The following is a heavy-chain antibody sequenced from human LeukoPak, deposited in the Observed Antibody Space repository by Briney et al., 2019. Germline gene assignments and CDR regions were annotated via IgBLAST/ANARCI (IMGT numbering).Heavy chain of an antibody. V-gene: IGHV4-4*07. Sequence: SETLSLTCTVSGGSIHSYWSWIRQPAGKGLDWIGRISGSGTITYNPALQSRLTISIDTSKNQFSLKLMSVTAADTAVYYCARAPTQYSYGSYYFDYWGQGTLVTVSS. D-gene: IGHD5-18*01. CDR2: ISGSGTI. CDR3: ARAPTQYSYGSYYFDY. J-gene: IGHJ4*02. CDR1: GGSIHSY.